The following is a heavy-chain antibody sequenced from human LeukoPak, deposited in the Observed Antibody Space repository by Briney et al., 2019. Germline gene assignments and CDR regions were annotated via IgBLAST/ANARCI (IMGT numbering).Heavy chain of an antibody. D-gene: IGHD3-9*01. CDR1: GGSISGSSYY. CDR2: IYYSGST. J-gene: IGHJ5*02. CDR3: ARESGYYDVLTGYYNQNWFDP. Sequence: SETLSLTCTVSGGSISGSSYYWGWIRQPPGKGLEWIGSIYYSGSTYYSPSLESRVTISVDTSKNQFSLKLTSVTAADTAVFYCARESGYYDVLTGYYNQNWFDPWGQGTLVTVSS. V-gene: IGHV4-39*07.